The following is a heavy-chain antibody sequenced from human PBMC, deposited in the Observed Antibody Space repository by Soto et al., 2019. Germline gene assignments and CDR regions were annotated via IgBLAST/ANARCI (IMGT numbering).Heavy chain of an antibody. V-gene: IGHV5-51*01. CDR2: IYPRDSDT. D-gene: IGHD3-10*01. CDR1: GYSFTFYW. CDR3: ARQDGSGTYYFDS. Sequence: PGESLKISCKASGYSFTFYWITWVRQMPGKGLEWMGIIYPRDSDTRYSPSFQGQVSISADKSISTAYLQWSSLKASDTAMYYCARQDGSGTYYFDSWGQGTLVTGSS. J-gene: IGHJ4*02.